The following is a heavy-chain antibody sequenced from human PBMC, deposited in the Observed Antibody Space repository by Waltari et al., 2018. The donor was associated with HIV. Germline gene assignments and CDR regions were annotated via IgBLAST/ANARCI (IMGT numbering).Heavy chain of an antibody. D-gene: IGHD2-21*02. V-gene: IGHV4-31*03. CDR1: GGSISSGVYY. Sequence: QVQLQESGPGLVKPSQTLSLTCTVSGGSISSGVYYWSWIRQHPGKGLEWIGFIACSVSAYYSPSLKSRLTLSVDTSKNQCSLNLSSVTGADTALYYCARGPYCGCDCYQFDYWGQGTLVTVSS. CDR2: IACSVSA. CDR3: ARGPYCGCDCYQFDY. J-gene: IGHJ4*02.